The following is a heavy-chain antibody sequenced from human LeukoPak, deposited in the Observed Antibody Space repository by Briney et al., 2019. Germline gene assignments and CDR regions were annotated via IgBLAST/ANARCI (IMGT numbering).Heavy chain of an antibody. D-gene: IGHD6-19*01. J-gene: IGHJ3*02. CDR3: ARAESGWYPHDAFDI. CDR2: ISAYNGNT. CDR1: GYTFTSYG. Sequence: GASVNVSCKSSGYTFTSYGLSWVRQAPAQGLAWMGWISAYNGNTNYAQKLQGRVTMTTDTSTSTAYRELRSLGSDDTAVYYCARAESGWYPHDAFDIWGQGTMVTVSS. V-gene: IGHV1-18*04.